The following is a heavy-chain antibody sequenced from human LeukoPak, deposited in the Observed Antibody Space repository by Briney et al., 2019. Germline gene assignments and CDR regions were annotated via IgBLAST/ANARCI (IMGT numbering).Heavy chain of an antibody. D-gene: IGHD3-22*01. V-gene: IGHV4-59*01. Sequence: PSETLSLTCTVSGGSISSYYWSWIRQPPGKGLEWIGYIYYSGSTYYNPSLRSRVTISVDTSKNQFSLKLSSVTAADTAVYYCARSSEGRYYYDSSGFSYYYYYMDVWGKGTTVTVSS. CDR2: IYYSGST. CDR3: ARSSEGRYYYDSSGFSYYYYYMDV. J-gene: IGHJ6*03. CDR1: GGSISSYY.